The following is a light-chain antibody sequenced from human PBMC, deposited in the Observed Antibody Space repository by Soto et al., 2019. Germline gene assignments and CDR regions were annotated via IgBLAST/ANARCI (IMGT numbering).Light chain of an antibody. J-gene: IGKJ1*01. V-gene: IGKV3-20*01. CDR2: GAS. Sequence: TLSQSPRQLYPLACSASQRVGGNYLAWYHQVPGQAPRLLIHGASNRATGIPDRFNGSGSGTDFTLTISRLEPEDSAVYYCQQYDTLPRTFGQGTKVDI. CDR1: QRVGGNY. CDR3: QQYDTLPRT.